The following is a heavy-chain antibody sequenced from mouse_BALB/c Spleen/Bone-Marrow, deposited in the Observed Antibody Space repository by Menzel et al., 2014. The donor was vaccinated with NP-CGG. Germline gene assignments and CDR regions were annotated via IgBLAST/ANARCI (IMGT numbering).Heavy chain of an antibody. CDR2: IHPASGGT. J-gene: IGHJ2*01. D-gene: IGHD2-2*01. V-gene: IGHV1-15*01. Sequence: VQLVESGAELVRPGASVKLSCKALGYTFTDYELHWVKQTPVHGLEWIGAIHPASGGTAYNQKFKGKATLTADKSSSTAYMQLSSLTSQDSAVYYGARSGGYDGFSYWGQGTTLTVSS. CDR3: ARSGGYDGFSY. CDR1: GYTFTDYE.